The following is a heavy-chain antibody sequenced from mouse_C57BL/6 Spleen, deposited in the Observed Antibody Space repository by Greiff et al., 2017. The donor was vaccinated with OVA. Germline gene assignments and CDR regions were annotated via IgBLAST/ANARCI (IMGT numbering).Heavy chain of an antibody. Sequence: EVQGVESGTVLARPGASVKMSCKTSGYPFTSYWMHWVKQRPGQGLEWIGAIYPGNSDPSYNQKFKGKAKLTAVTSASTAYMELSSLTNEDSAVYYGTRESNPRWYFDVGGTGTTVTVSS. CDR2: IYPGNSDP. V-gene: IGHV1-5*01. CDR3: TRESNPRWYFDV. D-gene: IGHD2-5*01. CDR1: GYPFTSYW. J-gene: IGHJ1*03.